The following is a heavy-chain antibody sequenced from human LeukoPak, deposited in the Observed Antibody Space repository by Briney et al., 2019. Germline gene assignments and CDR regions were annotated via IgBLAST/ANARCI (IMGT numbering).Heavy chain of an antibody. J-gene: IGHJ3*01. V-gene: IGHV3-48*01. CDR3: ARDSSVCEFDV. D-gene: IGHD6-6*01. Sequence: PGGSLSLSCAASRFTFSPYTMHWFRQPPGKGVEWVSYINTGSTKIYYADSVKGRFTISRDNAKNSLYLHMNSLRAEDTVVYYCARDSSVCEFDVWGQGTMVTVSS. CDR2: INTGSTKI. CDR1: RFTFSPYT.